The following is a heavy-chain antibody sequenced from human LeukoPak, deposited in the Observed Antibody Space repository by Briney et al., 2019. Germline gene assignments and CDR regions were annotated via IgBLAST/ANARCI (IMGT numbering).Heavy chain of an antibody. V-gene: IGHV4-4*07. J-gene: IGHJ5*02. CDR1: GGSISSYY. CDR3: ARNYDILTGYYHNWFDP. D-gene: IGHD3-9*01. Sequence: SETLSLTCTVSGGSISSYYWSWIRQPAGKGLEWIGRIYTSGSTNYNHSLKSRVTMSVATSKNQFSLKLSSVTAADTAVYYCARNYDILTGYYHNWFDPWGQGTLVTVSS. CDR2: IYTSGST.